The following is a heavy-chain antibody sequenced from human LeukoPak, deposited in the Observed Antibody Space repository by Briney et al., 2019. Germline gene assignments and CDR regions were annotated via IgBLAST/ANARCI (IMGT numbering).Heavy chain of an antibody. Sequence: SETLSLTCAVYGGSFSGYYWSWIRQPPGKGLEWIGEINHSGSTNYNPSLKSRVTISVDTSKNQFSLKLSSVTAADTAVYYCASRVDVDTAMVTSWFDPWGQGTLVTVSS. V-gene: IGHV4-34*01. CDR3: ASRVDVDTAMVTSWFDP. D-gene: IGHD5-18*01. J-gene: IGHJ5*02. CDR2: INHSGST. CDR1: GGSFSGYY.